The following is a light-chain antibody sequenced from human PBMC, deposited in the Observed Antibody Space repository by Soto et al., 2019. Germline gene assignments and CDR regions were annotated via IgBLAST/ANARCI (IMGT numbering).Light chain of an antibody. J-gene: IGKJ1*01. CDR2: GAS. Sequence: ATLSCRASQSVSNNYLAWYQQKPGQAPRLPIYGASNRATGIPDRFSGSGSGTDFTLTISRLEPEDFAVYYCQQYGSSGTFGQGTKVDIK. CDR3: QQYGSSGT. CDR1: QSVSNNY. V-gene: IGKV3-20*01.